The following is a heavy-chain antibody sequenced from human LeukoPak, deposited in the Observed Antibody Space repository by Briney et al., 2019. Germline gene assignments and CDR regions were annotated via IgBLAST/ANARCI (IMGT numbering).Heavy chain of an antibody. J-gene: IGHJ4*02. CDR3: TRDLEY. V-gene: IGHV3-48*01. CDR1: GFTFTAYT. Sequence: GGSLRLSCSASGFTFTAYTMNWVRQAPGKGPEWVSYIDYGGSVTHYADSVKGRFTISRDNAENPLYLQMNSLRVEDTAVYYCTRDLEYWSQGVQVTVSS. CDR2: IDYGGSVT.